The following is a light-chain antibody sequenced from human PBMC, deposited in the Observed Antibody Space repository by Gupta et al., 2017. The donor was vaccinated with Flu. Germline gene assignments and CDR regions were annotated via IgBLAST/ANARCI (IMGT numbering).Light chain of an antibody. CDR2: KVS. J-gene: IGKJ2*01. CDR1: QSLVHSDGNTY. CDR3: IPCTGWPYS. V-gene: IGKV2-30*02. Sequence: VTLGQPASISCRSSQSLVHSDGNTYLHWFQQRPGQSPRRLIYKVSNRDSGVPARFLDRVSLPPFTLNIITLHPASVLLYYCIPCTGWPYSFGPGTKLEI.